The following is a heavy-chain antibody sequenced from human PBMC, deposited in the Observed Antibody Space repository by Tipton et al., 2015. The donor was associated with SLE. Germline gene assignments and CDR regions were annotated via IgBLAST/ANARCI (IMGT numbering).Heavy chain of an antibody. CDR1: GGSINSYNW. V-gene: IGHV4-4*02. CDR3: AQAHLWGSYRYASDI. D-gene: IGHD3-16*02. J-gene: IGHJ3*02. Sequence: TLSLTCAVSGGSINSYNWWTWVRQPPGKGLEWIGEINHGGSTNYNPSLKSRVTISVDTSKNQFSLKLSSVTAADTAVYYCAQAHLWGSYRYASDIWGQGTMVTVSS. CDR2: INHGGST.